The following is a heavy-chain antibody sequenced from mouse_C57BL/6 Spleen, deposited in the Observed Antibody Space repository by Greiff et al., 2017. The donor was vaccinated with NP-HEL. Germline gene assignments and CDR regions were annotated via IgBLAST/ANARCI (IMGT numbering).Heavy chain of an antibody. Sequence: QVQLQQSGPELVKPGASVKISCKASGYTFTDYYINWVKQRPGQGLAWIGWIYPGSGNTKYNEKFKGKATLTVDTSSSTAYMQLSSLTSEDSAVYFCASYYSNYEGYAMDYWGQGTSVTVSS. CDR2: IYPGSGNT. J-gene: IGHJ4*01. CDR1: GYTFTDYY. D-gene: IGHD2-5*01. V-gene: IGHV1-84*01. CDR3: ASYYSNYEGYAMDY.